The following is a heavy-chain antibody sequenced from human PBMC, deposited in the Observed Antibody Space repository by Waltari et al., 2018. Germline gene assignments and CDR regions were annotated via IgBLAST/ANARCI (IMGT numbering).Heavy chain of an antibody. V-gene: IGHV1-69*01. CDR3: ARGPELLADYFDY. Sequence: VQLVESGGGLVKPGGSLRLSCAASGFTFSSYAISWVRQAPGQGLEWMGGIIPIFGTANYAQKFQGRVTITTDESTSTAYMELSSLRSEDTAVYYCARGPELLADYFDYWGQGTLVTVSS. CDR2: IIPIFGTA. CDR1: GFTFSSYA. J-gene: IGHJ4*02. D-gene: IGHD1-7*01.